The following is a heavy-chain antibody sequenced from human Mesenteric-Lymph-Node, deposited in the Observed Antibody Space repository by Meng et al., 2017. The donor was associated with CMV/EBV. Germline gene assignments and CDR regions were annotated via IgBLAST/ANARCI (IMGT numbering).Heavy chain of an antibody. CDR3: ASNPVTGGAVFDI. D-gene: IGHD3-3*01. CDR2: ISAYNGYT. J-gene: IGHJ3*02. Sequence: ASVKVSCKASGYTFTSFGISWLRQAPGQGLEWMGWISAYNGYTNYAQKFQGRVTMTTDTSTSTAYMDLRSLRSDDTAVYYCASNPVTGGAVFDIWGQGTMVTVSS. V-gene: IGHV1-18*01. CDR1: GYTFTSFG.